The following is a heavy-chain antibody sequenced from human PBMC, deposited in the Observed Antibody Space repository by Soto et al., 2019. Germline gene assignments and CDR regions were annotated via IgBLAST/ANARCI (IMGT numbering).Heavy chain of an antibody. CDR2: INPNGGGT. CDR1: GDSFNDYY. D-gene: IGHD5-12*01. V-gene: IGHV1-2*02. Sequence: VQLVQSGAEVKKPGASVKVSCKTSGDSFNDYYIHWVRQAPGQGLEWMGWINPNGGGTKYAQKFQGRVTVTRDTSIRTVDMELSSLRSDDTDVYYGARESGGATATLDYYYFYMDVWVKGTTGTVSS. J-gene: IGHJ6*03. CDR3: ARESGGATATLDYYYFYMDV.